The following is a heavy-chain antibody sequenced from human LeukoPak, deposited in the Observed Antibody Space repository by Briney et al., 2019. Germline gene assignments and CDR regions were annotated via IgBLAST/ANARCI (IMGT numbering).Heavy chain of an antibody. Sequence: GESLKISCKGSGYISTSYWIGWVRQMPGKGLEWMGILYPGDSDTRYSPSFQGQVTISADKSISTAYLQWSSLKASDTAMYYCARLGSYCSGGSCYMIDYWGQGTLVTVSS. J-gene: IGHJ4*02. CDR2: LYPGDSDT. V-gene: IGHV5-51*01. CDR1: GYISTSYW. D-gene: IGHD2-15*01. CDR3: ARLGSYCSGGSCYMIDY.